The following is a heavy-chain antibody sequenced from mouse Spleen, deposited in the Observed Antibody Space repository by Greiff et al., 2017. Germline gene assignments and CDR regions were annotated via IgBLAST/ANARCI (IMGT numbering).Heavy chain of an antibody. CDR1: GYSFTGYF. J-gene: IGHJ3*01. CDR3: ARERELDRYAWFAY. CDR2: INPYNGDT. Sequence: EVKLMESGPELVKPGASVKISCKASGYSFTGYFMNWVMQSHGKSLEWIGRINPYNGDTFYNQKFKGKATLTVDKSSSTAHMELRSLASEDSAVYYCARERELDRYAWFAYWGQGTLVTVSA. V-gene: IGHV1-20*02. D-gene: IGHD2-14*01.